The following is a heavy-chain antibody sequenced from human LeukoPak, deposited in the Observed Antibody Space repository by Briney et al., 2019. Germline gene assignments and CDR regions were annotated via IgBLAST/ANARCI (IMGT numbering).Heavy chain of an antibody. V-gene: IGHV1-2*02. CDR3: ARDIPEGATTDY. J-gene: IGHJ4*02. CDR1: GYTFTGYY. CDR2: INPNSGGT. D-gene: IGHD1-26*01. Sequence: ASVKVSCKASGYTFTGYYMHWVRQAPGQGLEWMGWINPNSGGTNYAQKFQGRVTMTRDTSISTAYMELSRLRSDDTAVYYCARDIPEGATTDYWGQGTLVTVPS.